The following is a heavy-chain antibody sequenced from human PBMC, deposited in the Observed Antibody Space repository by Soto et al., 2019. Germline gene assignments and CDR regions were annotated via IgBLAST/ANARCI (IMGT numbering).Heavy chain of an antibody. V-gene: IGHV3-48*02. CDR2: ISASTLTT. CDR3: ARAPQLVAPAATRFAS. D-gene: IGHD2-2*01. J-gene: IGHJ1*01. Sequence: GGSLRLSCAASGFPFSTYSMSWVRQAPGKGLEWISYISASTLTTFYADSVKGRFTISRDTAQNSLYLQMNSLRDEDTAVYYCARAPQLVAPAATRFASRGQRTLVAVSS. CDR1: GFPFSTYS.